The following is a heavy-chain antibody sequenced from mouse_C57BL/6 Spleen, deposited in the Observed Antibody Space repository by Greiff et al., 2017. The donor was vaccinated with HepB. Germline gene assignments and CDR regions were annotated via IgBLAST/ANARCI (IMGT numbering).Heavy chain of an antibody. D-gene: IGHD2-14*01. CDR2: IYPGSGST. J-gene: IGHJ4*01. Sequence: QVQLQQSGAELVKPGASVKMSCKASGYTFTSYWITWVKQRPGQGLEWIGDIYPGSGSTNYNEKFKSKATLTVDTSSSTAYMQLSSLTSEDSAVYCCARWDRGYAMDYWGQGTSVTVSS. CDR3: ARWDRGYAMDY. CDR1: GYTFTSYW. V-gene: IGHV1-55*01.